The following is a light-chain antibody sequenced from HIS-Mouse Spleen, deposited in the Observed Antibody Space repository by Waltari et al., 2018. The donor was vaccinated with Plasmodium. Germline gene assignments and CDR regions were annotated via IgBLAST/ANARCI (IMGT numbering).Light chain of an antibody. Sequence: EIVMTQSPATLSVSPGERATLSCRASQSVSSNLAWYQQKPDQAPRLLIYGASTSATGIPARFSGSGSGTEFTLTISSLQSEDFAVYYCQQYNNWSFTFGPGTKVDIK. J-gene: IGKJ3*01. CDR2: GAS. CDR1: QSVSSN. CDR3: QQYNNWSFT. V-gene: IGKV3-15*01.